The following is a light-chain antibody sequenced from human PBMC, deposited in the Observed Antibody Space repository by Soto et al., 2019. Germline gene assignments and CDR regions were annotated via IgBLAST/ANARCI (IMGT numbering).Light chain of an antibody. Sequence: QSVLTQPPSASVTPGQRVTISYSGSNSNIGSNKVNWYQQLPGTAPKLLIYTSNQRPSGVPDRFSGSKSGTSASLAISGLQSEDEADYYCATWDDSLHGYVFGTGTKV. V-gene: IGLV1-44*01. CDR3: ATWDDSLHGYV. J-gene: IGLJ1*01. CDR2: TSN. CDR1: NSNIGSNK.